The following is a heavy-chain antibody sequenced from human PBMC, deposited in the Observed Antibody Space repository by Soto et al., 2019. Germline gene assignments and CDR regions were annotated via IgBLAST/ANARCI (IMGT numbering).Heavy chain of an antibody. CDR2: MNPNSCNT. CDR1: GYTFTSYD. J-gene: IGHJ6*03. D-gene: IGHD3-10*01. CDR3: ARAHYYGSGSYFYYYYYYMDV. V-gene: IGHV1-8*01. Sequence: ASVKVSCKASGYTFTSYDINWVRQATGQGLEWMGWMNPNSCNTGYAQKFQGRVTMTRNTSISTAYMELSSLRSEDTAVYYCARAHYYGSGSYFYYYYYYMDVWGKGTTVTVSS.